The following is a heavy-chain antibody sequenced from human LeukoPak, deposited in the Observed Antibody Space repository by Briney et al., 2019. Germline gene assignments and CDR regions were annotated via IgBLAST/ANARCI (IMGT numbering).Heavy chain of an antibody. V-gene: IGHV3-30*18. CDR2: ISYDGSNK. J-gene: IGHJ4*02. Sequence: GGSLRLSCAASGFTFSGYGMHWVRQAPGKGLEWVAVISYDGSNKYYADSVKGRFTISRDNSKNTLYLQMNSLRAEDTAVYYCAKARDHLYSSGWYQGLVDYWGQGTLVTVSS. D-gene: IGHD6-19*01. CDR1: GFTFSGYG. CDR3: AKARDHLYSSGWYQGLVDY.